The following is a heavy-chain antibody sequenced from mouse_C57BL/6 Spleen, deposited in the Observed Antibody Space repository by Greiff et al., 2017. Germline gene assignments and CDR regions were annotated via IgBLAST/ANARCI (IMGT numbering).Heavy chain of an antibody. CDR2: IWSGGST. CDR3: ARMGFAY. J-gene: IGHJ3*01. V-gene: IGHV2-2*01. CDR1: GFSLTSYG. Sequence: VQLQQSGPGLVQPSQSLSITCTVSGFSLTSYGVHWVRQSPGKGLEWLGVIWSGGSTDNNAALISSLSISKDNSKSQVFFKMNSLQADDTAIYCCARMGFAYWGQGTLVTVSA.